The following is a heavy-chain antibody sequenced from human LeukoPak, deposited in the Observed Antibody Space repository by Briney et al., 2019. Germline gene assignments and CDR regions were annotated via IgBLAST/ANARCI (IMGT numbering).Heavy chain of an antibody. CDR2: ISGSGGST. D-gene: IGHD2-2*01. Sequence: GGSLRLSCAASGFTFSSYAMSWVRQAPGKGLEWVSAISGSGGSTYYADSVKGRFTISRDNSKNTLYLQMDSLRAEDTAVYYCAKAQDIVVVYYFDYWGQGTLVTVSS. V-gene: IGHV3-23*01. CDR3: AKAQDIVVVYYFDY. CDR1: GFTFSSYA. J-gene: IGHJ4*02.